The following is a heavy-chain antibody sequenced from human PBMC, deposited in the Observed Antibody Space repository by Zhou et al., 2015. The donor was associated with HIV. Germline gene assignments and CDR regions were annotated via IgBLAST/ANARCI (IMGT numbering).Heavy chain of an antibody. D-gene: IGHD3-10*01. CDR1: GGSFSSSA. V-gene: IGHV1-69*01. Sequence: QVQLVQSGAEVKKPGSSVKVSCKASGGSFSSSAISWVRQAPGKGLEWMGGIIPILGSVNYAQNYAQKFQGRVTMTADESTSTAYMELSSLRSEDTAVYFCARSITLLRGVGPEDSWGQGSLVTVSS. CDR3: ARSITLLRGVGPEDS. CDR2: IIPILGSV. J-gene: IGHJ4*02.